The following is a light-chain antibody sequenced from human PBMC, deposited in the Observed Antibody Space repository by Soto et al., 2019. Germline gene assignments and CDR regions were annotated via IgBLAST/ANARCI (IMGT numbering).Light chain of an antibody. CDR3: HQSHSIPGT. CDR1: QSISSW. J-gene: IGKJ1*01. CDR2: DAS. Sequence: DIQMTQSPSTLSASLGDRVTITCRASQSISSWLAWYQQKPGKAPKLLIYDASSLESGVPSRFSGSGSGTDFTLTISSLQPEDFATYYCHQSHSIPGTFGQGTKVDIK. V-gene: IGKV1-5*01.